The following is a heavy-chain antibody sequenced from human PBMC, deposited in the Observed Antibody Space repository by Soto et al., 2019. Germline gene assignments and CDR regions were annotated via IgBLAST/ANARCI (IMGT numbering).Heavy chain of an antibody. D-gene: IGHD3-10*01. V-gene: IGHV4-59*08. CDR3: ARLIRDASGSYRLDY. CDR1: GGSISPYY. CDR2: IYYSGYT. J-gene: IGHJ4*02. Sequence: QVQLQESGPGRVKPSETLSLTCTASGGSISPYYWSWIRQPPGEGMEWLGYIYYSGYTNYNPSLKSRLTISVDTSKNQFSLRLSSVTAADTAVYFCARLIRDASGSYRLDYWSRGTLVTVSS.